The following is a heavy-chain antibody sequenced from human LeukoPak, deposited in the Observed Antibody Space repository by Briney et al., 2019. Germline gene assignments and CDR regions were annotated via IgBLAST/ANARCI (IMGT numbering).Heavy chain of an antibody. CDR2: IYYSGST. V-gene: IGHV4-30-4*08. CDR1: GGSINSRFYY. CDR3: ARVEVVVAATEGYFDY. D-gene: IGHD2-15*01. Sequence: SETLSLTCTVSGGSINSRFYYWSWIRQPPGKGLEWIGYIYYSGSTYYNPSLKSRVTISVDTSKNQFSLKLSSVTAADTAVYYCARVEVVVAATEGYFDYWGQGTLVTVSS. J-gene: IGHJ4*02.